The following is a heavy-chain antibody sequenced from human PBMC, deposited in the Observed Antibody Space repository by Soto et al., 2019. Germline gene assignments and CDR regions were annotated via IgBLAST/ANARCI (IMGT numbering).Heavy chain of an antibody. V-gene: IGHV1-58*01. CDR3: AAGRPSSSWYVY. CDR2: IVVGSGNT. D-gene: IGHD6-13*01. J-gene: IGHJ4*02. CDR1: GFTFTSSA. Sequence: ASVKVSCKASGFTFTSSAVQWVRQARGQRLEWIGWIVVGSGNTNYAQKFQERVTITRDMSTSTAYMELSSLRSEDTAVYYCAAGRPSSSWYVYWGQGTLVTVSS.